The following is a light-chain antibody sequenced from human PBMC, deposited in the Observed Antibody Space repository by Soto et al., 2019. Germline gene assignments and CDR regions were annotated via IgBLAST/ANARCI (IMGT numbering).Light chain of an antibody. CDR2: GAS. CDR3: QQYDNWPLFT. V-gene: IGKV3-15*01. CDR1: QSVGSH. J-gene: IGKJ3*01. Sequence: EIVMTQSPVTLSVSPGERATLSCRASQSVGSHLAWYQQRPGQAPRLLIYGASYRATGIPPRFSGSGSGTDFTLTISSLQSEDFAVYLCQQYDNWPLFTFGPGTKVDIK.